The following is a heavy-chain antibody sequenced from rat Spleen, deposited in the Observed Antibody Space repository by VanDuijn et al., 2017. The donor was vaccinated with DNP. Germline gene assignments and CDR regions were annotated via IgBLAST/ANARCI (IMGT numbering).Heavy chain of an antibody. CDR2: MRYEGGST. Sequence: EVQLVESGGGLVQPGWSLKLSCAASGFTFSDYYMAWVRQAPTKGLEWVAYMRYEGGSTYHGDSVKGRFTISRGNAKNTLYLQMDRLRSEDTATYYWTRATGNFDDWGQGFMVTVSS. V-gene: IGHV5-20*01. D-gene: IGHD1-7*01. J-gene: IGHJ2*01. CDR3: TRATGNFDD. CDR1: GFTFSDYY.